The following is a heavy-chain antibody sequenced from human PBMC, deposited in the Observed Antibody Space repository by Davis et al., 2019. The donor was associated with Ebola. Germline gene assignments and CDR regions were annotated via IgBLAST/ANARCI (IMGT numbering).Heavy chain of an antibody. D-gene: IGHD6-13*01. CDR2: INAGNGNT. CDR3: ASGHIAAAGTRGYYGMDV. Sequence: ASVKVSCKASGYTFTSYAMHWVRQAPGQRLEWMGWINAGNGNTKYSQKFQGRVTMTTDTSTSTAYMELRSLRSDDTAVYYCASGHIAAAGTRGYYGMDVWGQGTTVTVSS. CDR1: GYTFTSYA. V-gene: IGHV1-3*01. J-gene: IGHJ6*02.